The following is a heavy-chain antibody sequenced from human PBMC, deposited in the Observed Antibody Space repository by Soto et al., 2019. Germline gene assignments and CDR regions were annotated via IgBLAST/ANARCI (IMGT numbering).Heavy chain of an antibody. CDR1: GFTVSNNY. D-gene: IGHD2-8*01. Sequence: GGSLRLSCAASGFTVSNNYMSWVRQAPGKGLEWVSVIYSGGSTYYADSVKGRFTISRDNSKNTLHLQMNSLRAEDKAVYYCGKDRARRVNAFDYWGQGTPVTVSS. CDR2: IYSGGST. V-gene: IGHV3-66*02. J-gene: IGHJ4*02. CDR3: GKDRARRVNAFDY.